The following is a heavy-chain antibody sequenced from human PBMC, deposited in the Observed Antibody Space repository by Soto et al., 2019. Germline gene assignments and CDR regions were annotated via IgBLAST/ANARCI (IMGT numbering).Heavy chain of an antibody. CDR2: INSGGGNI. D-gene: IGHD3-10*01. J-gene: IGHJ4*02. CDR3: ARDIRGAN. Sequence: QVQLVDSGGGLVKPGGSLRLSCTASGFTFTDHYMTWIRQAPGKGLEWVSYINSGGGNIYYADSVRGRFTISRDNAKNSVYLQMSSLRAEDTAIYYCARDIRGANWGQGTLVIVSS. V-gene: IGHV3-11*01. CDR1: GFTFTDHY.